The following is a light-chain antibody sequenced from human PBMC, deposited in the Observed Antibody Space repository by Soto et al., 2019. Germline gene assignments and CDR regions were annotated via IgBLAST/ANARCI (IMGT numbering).Light chain of an antibody. CDR2: GAS. V-gene: IGKV3-20*01. J-gene: IGKJ1*01. CDR3: QQFGDSSWT. CDR1: QSVSRTY. Sequence: EIVLTQSPGSLSLSPGERATLSCRASQSVSRTYLAWYQQKLGQAPRLLIYGASNRAPGIPARFSGSGSGTDFTLTISRLEPEDFGVYYCQQFGDSSWTFGQGTKVEIK.